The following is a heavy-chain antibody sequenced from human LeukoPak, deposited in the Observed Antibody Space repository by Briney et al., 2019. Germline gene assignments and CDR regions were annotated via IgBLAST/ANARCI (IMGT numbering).Heavy chain of an antibody. CDR3: AREHVHGDYGPPDY. Sequence: ASVKVSCKASGYTFTGYYMHWVRQAPGQGLEWMGWINPNSGGTNYAQKFQGRVTMTRDTSTSTAYMEQSRLRSDDTAVYYCAREHVHGDYGPPDYWGQGTLVTVSS. CDR2: INPNSGGT. CDR1: GYTFTGYY. V-gene: IGHV1-2*02. J-gene: IGHJ4*02. D-gene: IGHD4-17*01.